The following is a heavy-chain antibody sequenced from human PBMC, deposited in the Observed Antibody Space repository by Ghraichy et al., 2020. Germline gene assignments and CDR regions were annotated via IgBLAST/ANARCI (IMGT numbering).Heavy chain of an antibody. J-gene: IGHJ4*02. V-gene: IGHV3-7*03. CDR3: ARGGDYLEY. Sequence: GGSLRLSCAASGFTFSSYWMSWVRQAPGKGLEGVANIKQVGSEKYYVDSVKGRFTISRDNAKNSLYLQMNTLGAEDTAVYYCARGGDYLEYWGQGTLVTVSS. D-gene: IGHD4-17*01. CDR1: GFTFSSYW. CDR2: IKQVGSEK.